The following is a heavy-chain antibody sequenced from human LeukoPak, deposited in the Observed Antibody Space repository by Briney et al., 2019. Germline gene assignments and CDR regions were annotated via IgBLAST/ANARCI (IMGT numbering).Heavy chain of an antibody. D-gene: IGHD5-18*01. CDR2: ISDDGYNP. CDR3: ASIFSSGYSYFDY. CDR1: GFTFSSYP. Sequence: GGSLRLSCAASGFTFSSYPIHWVRQAPGKGLDWVAVISDDGYNPYYSDSVKGRFTISRDNSKNTVYLQMNSLRAEDTAVYYCASIFSSGYSYFDYWGQGTLVTVSS. V-gene: IGHV3-30-3*01. J-gene: IGHJ4*02.